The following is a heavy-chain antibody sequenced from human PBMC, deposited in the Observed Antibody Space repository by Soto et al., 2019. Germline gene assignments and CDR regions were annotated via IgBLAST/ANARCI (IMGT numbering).Heavy chain of an antibody. V-gene: IGHV3-30-3*01. CDR1: GFTFSSYA. Sequence: QVQLVESGGGVVQPGRSLRLSCAASGFTFSSYAMHWVRQAPGKGLEWVAVISYDGSNKYYADSVKGRFTISRDNSKNTLYLQMNSLRADDTAVYYCASYCGGDCSQVDVWGQGTTVTVSS. CDR3: ASYCGGDCSQVDV. J-gene: IGHJ6*02. CDR2: ISYDGSNK. D-gene: IGHD2-21*02.